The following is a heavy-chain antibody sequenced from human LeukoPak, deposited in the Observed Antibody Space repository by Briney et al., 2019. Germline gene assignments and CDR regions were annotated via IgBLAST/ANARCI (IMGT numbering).Heavy chain of an antibody. J-gene: IGHJ4*02. V-gene: IGHV1-18*01. CDR1: GYTFTSYG. D-gene: IGHD2-21*02. CDR2: ISAYNGNT. Sequence: GASVKVSCKASGYTFTSYGISWVRQAPGQGLEWMGWISAYNGNTNYAQKPQGRVTMTTDTSTSTAYMELRSLRSDDTAVYYCARDAPTLPNCGGDCYSSLLGYWGQGTLVTVSS. CDR3: ARDAPTLPNCGGDCYSSLLGY.